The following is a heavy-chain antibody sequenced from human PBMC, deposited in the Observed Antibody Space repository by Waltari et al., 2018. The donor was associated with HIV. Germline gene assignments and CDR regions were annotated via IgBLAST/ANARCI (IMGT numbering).Heavy chain of an antibody. CDR3: AKDFTMIQVP. CDR2: ISYDGSNK. CDR1: GFTFSSYG. Sequence: QVQLVESGGGVVQPGRSLRLSCAASGFTFSSYGMHWVRQATGKGLEWVAVISYDGSNKYYADSVKGRFTISRDNSKNTLYLQMNSLRAEDTAVYYCAKDFTMIQVPWGQGTLVTVSS. D-gene: IGHD3-22*01. J-gene: IGHJ5*02. V-gene: IGHV3-30*18.